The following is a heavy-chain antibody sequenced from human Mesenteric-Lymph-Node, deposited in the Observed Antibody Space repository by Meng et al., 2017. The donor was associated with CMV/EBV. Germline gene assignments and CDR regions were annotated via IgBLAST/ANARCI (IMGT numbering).Heavy chain of an antibody. J-gene: IGHJ4*02. CDR1: GFTFSSHW. V-gene: IGHV3-7*01. CDR3: ATLTGAR. Sequence: GESLKISCAASGFTFSSHWMSWIRQAPGKGLEWVANIKPDGSEKYYVDSVKGRFHISRDNAKNSLFLQMDSLRAEDTAIYYCATLTGARWGQGTLVTVSS. D-gene: IGHD2-8*02. CDR2: IKPDGSEK.